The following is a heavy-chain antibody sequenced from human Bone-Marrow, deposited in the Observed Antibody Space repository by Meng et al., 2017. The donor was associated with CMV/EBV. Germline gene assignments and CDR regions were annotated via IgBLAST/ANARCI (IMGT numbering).Heavy chain of an antibody. V-gene: IGHV1-2*02. CDR3: ARDASPRFLEWLSYYYYYGMDV. Sequence: ASVKVSCKASGYTFTGYYMHWVRQAPGQGLEWMGWINPNSGGTNYAQKFQGRVTMTRDTSISTAYMELSRLRSDDTAVYYCARDASPRFLEWLSYYYYYGMDVWGQGPTVTVSS. CDR2: INPNSGGT. CDR1: GYTFTGYY. D-gene: IGHD3-3*01. J-gene: IGHJ6*02.